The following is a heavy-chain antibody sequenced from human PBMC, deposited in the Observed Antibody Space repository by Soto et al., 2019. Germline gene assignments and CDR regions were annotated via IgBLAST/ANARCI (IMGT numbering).Heavy chain of an antibody. J-gene: IGHJ6*02. CDR1: GFTFGTYS. CDR2: ISYDSDTI. CDR3: ARLYYDYV. D-gene: IGHD3-3*01. Sequence: QPGGSLRLSCAGSGFTFGTYSMNWVRQAAGKGLEWIAYISYDSDTIQYADSVKGRFTISRDNAKNSLHLQMNSLRDEDTAVYYCARLYYDYVWGQGTTVTVSS. V-gene: IGHV3-48*02.